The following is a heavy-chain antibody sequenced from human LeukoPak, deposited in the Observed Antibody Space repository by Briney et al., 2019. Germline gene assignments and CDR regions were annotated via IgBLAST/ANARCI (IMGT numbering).Heavy chain of an antibody. Sequence: PGGSLRLSCAASAFTFSSYAMSWVRQAPGKGLEWVSVISGSGGSTYYADSVKGRFAISRDNSKNTPYLQMNSLRAEDTAVYYCAKQPRSYTGSYYFEYWGQGTPVTVSS. CDR1: AFTFSSYA. J-gene: IGHJ4*02. V-gene: IGHV3-23*01. CDR2: ISGSGGST. D-gene: IGHD5-12*01. CDR3: AKQPRSYTGSYYFEY.